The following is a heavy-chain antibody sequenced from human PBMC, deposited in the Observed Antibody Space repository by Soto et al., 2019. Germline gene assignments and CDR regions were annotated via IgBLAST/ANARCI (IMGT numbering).Heavy chain of an antibody. CDR3: ARRYSSGWGGYFDY. D-gene: IGHD6-19*01. V-gene: IGHV3-48*02. CDR1: GFTFSSYS. CDR2: ISSSSSTI. J-gene: IGHJ4*02. Sequence: EVQLVESGGGLVQPGGSLRLSCAASGFTFSSYSMNWVRQAPGKGLEWVSYISSSSSTIYYADSVKGRFTISRDNAKNSLYLQMNSLRDEDTAVYYCARRYSSGWGGYFDYRGQGTLVTVSS.